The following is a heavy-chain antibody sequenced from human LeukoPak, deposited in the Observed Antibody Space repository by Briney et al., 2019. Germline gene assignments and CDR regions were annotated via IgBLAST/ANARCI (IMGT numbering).Heavy chain of an antibody. J-gene: IGHJ4*02. V-gene: IGHV2-70*04. CDR3: ARTGGWYFNFDY. Sequence: ESGPTLVNPTQTLTLTCTFSGFSLSTSGMRVSWIRQPPGKALEWLARIDWDDDKFYSTSLKTRLTISKDTSKNQVVLTMTNMDPVDTATYHCARTGGWYFNFDYWGQGTLVTVSS. CDR1: GFSLSTSGMR. D-gene: IGHD6-19*01. CDR2: IDWDDDK.